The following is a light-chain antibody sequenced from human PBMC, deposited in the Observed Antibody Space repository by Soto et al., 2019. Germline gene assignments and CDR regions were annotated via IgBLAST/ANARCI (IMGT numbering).Light chain of an antibody. CDR3: QQYNSWLWT. Sequence: EIVLTQSPATLSLSPGERATLSCRASQSISFYLTWYQHKPGQAPRLLIYDASNRATGIPARFSGSGSGTEFTLIISSLQSEDSAVYYCQQYNSWLWTFGQGTRWIS. V-gene: IGKV3-11*01. J-gene: IGKJ1*01. CDR1: QSISFY. CDR2: DAS.